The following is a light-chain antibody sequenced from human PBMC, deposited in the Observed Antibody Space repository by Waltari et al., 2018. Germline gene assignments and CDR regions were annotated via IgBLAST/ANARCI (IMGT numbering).Light chain of an antibody. V-gene: IGKV1-39*01. CDR3: QQSDSTLYT. CDR2: AAS. CDR1: QSIGTY. J-gene: IGKJ2*01. Sequence: DIQMTQSPSSLSASVGDRVTITCRASQSIGTYLNWYQQSPGKAPKLLIFAASSLQSGVPSRFSGSGSGTDFTLIISSLQPEDFATYYCQQSDSTLYTFGQGTKLEI.